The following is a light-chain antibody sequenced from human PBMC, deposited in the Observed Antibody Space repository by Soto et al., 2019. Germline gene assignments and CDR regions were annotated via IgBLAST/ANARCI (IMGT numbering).Light chain of an antibody. Sequence: EIVMTQSPATLSVSPGERATFSCRASLSVSSDLAWYQQNPGQAPRLLIYGASTRATGIPARFSGSGSGTELTLTISSLQSEDFAVYYCQQYSNWPLTFGGGTKVEIK. CDR3: QQYSNWPLT. V-gene: IGKV3-15*01. CDR1: LSVSSD. CDR2: GAS. J-gene: IGKJ4*01.